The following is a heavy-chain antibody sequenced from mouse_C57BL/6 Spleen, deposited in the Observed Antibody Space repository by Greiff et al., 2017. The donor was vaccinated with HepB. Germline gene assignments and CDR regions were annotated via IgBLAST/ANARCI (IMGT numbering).Heavy chain of an antibody. V-gene: IGHV1-26*01. Sequence: EVKLQQSGPELVKPGASVKISCKASGYTFTDYYMNWVKQSHGKSLEWIGDINPNNGGTSYNQKFKGKATLTVDKSSSTAYMELRSLTSEDSAVYYCARGGAIYYGNSYWYFDVWGTGTTVTVSS. D-gene: IGHD2-1*01. CDR3: ARGGAIYYGNSYWYFDV. CDR2: INPNNGGT. CDR1: GYTFTDYY. J-gene: IGHJ1*03.